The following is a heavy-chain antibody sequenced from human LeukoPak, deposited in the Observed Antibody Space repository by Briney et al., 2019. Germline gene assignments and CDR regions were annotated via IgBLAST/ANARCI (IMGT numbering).Heavy chain of an antibody. D-gene: IGHD3-22*01. J-gene: IGHJ6*02. V-gene: IGHV3-30*04. CDR3: ARDHVTYYYYDSSDYYYYSMDV. Sequence: GGSLRLSCAASGFTFSSYAMHWVRQAPGKGLEWVAVISYDGSNKYYADSVKGRFTISRDNSKNTLYLQMNSLRAEDTAVYYCARDHVTYYYYDSSDYYYYSMDVWGQGTTVTVSS. CDR2: ISYDGSNK. CDR1: GFTFSSYA.